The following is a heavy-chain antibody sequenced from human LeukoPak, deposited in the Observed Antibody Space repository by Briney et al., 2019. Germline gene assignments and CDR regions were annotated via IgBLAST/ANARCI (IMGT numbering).Heavy chain of an antibody. J-gene: IGHJ3*02. CDR1: GYTFTDHY. CDR3: AREETSGSSSAFDI. Sequence: ASVKVSCKASGYTFTDHYVHWVRQAPGQGLEWMVGINPNSGGTNSAQKFQGRVTMTRDTSISTAYMELSRLRPDDTAVYYCAREETSGSSSAFDIWGQGTMVTVSS. CDR2: INPNSGGT. D-gene: IGHD1-26*01. V-gene: IGHV1-2*02.